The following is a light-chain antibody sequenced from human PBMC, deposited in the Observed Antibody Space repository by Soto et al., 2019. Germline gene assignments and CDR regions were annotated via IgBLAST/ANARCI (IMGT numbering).Light chain of an antibody. CDR3: LQYASSPLT. J-gene: IGKJ4*01. CDR1: QSVGRNY. CDR2: GAS. Sequence: EIVLTQSPGTLSLSPGERATLSCRASQSVGRNYLAWYQQKPGQAPRLLIYGASSRATGIPDSFSGSGSGTDFTLTCSRLEPEDFAVYYCLQYASSPLTFGGVTSVEIK. V-gene: IGKV3-20*01.